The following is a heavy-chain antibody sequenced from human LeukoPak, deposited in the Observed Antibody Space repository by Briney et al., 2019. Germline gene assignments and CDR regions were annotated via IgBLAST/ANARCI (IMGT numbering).Heavy chain of an antibody. Sequence: ASVKVSCKASGYTFTSYAMNWVRQAPGQGLEWMGWINTNTGNPTYAQGFTGRFVFSLDTSVSTAYLQISSLKAEDTAVYYCARVNLSGSGTIWEALYYYYYYMDVWGKGTTVTVSS. CDR2: INTNTGNP. J-gene: IGHJ6*03. D-gene: IGHD3-10*01. CDR1: GYTFTSYA. CDR3: ARVNLSGSGTIWEALYYYYYYMDV. V-gene: IGHV7-4-1*02.